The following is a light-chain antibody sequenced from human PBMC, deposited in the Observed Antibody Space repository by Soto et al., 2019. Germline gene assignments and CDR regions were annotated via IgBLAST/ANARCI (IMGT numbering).Light chain of an antibody. CDR3: SSYTSSSTIVV. V-gene: IGLV2-14*01. Sequence: QSALTQPASVSGSPGQSITISCTGTSSDVGGYNYVSWYQQHPGKAPKLMIYEVSNRPSGVSNRFSGSESGNTASLTISGLQAEDEADYYCSSYTSSSTIVVFGGGTKLTVL. CDR2: EVS. J-gene: IGLJ2*01. CDR1: SSDVGGYNY.